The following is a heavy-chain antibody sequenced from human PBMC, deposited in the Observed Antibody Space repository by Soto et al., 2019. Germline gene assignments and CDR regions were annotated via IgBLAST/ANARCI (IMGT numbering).Heavy chain of an antibody. J-gene: IGHJ5*02. CDR1: GFSLSTSGVG. CDR2: IYWDDDK. V-gene: IGHV2-5*02. Sequence: SGPTLVYPTQTLTLTCTFSGFSLSTSGVGVGWVRQPPGKALEWLALIYWDDDKRYSPSLKSRLTITKDTSKNQVVLTMTNMDPVDTATYYCAYTVMVTRFDPWGQGTLVTVSS. D-gene: IGHD5-18*01. CDR3: AYTVMVTRFDP.